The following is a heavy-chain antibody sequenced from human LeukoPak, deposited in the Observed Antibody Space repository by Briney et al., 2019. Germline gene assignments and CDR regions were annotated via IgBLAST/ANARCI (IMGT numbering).Heavy chain of an antibody. Sequence: SETLSLTCTVSGGSISSSSYYWGWIRQPPGKGLEWIGSIYYSGSTYYNPSLKSRVTISVDTSKNQFSLKLSSVTAADTAVYYCARDAAGYSSSWRHLSYYYYGMDVWGQGTTVTVSS. CDR2: IYYSGST. V-gene: IGHV4-39*07. CDR1: GGSISSSSYY. D-gene: IGHD6-13*01. CDR3: ARDAAGYSSSWRHLSYYYYGMDV. J-gene: IGHJ6*02.